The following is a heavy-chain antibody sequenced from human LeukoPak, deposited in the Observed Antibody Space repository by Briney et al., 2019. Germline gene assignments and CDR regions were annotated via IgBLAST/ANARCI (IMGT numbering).Heavy chain of an antibody. CDR2: IYYSGST. Sequence: SQTLSLTCTVSGGSISSGDYYWSWIRQPPGKGREWIGYIYYSGSTYYNPSLKSRVTISVDTSKNQFSLKLSSVTAADTAVYYCGRGTYCGGDCWDVWGQGTTVTVSS. CDR3: GRGTYCGGDCWDV. CDR1: GGSISSGDYY. J-gene: IGHJ6*02. V-gene: IGHV4-30-4*01. D-gene: IGHD2-21*02.